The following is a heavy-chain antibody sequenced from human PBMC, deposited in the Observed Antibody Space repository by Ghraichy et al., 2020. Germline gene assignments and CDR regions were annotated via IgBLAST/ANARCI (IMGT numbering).Heavy chain of an antibody. CDR3: ATRPDSDILIGYGQIDY. CDR2: ISNSGGNT. V-gene: IGHV3-23*01. J-gene: IGHJ4*02. Sequence: GGSLRLSCEASGFTFSSYAMSWVRQVPGKGLDWVSGISNSGGNTYYADSVKGRFTISRDNSKTTLYLQRNSLRDEDTALYYCATRPDSDILIGYGQIDYWRQRTLLTV. CDR1: GFTFSSYA. D-gene: IGHD3-9*01.